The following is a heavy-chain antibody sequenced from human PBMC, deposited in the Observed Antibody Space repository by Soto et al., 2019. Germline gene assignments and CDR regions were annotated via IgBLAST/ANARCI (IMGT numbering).Heavy chain of an antibody. CDR1: GDSISSGYY. Sequence: SETLSLTCAVSGDSISSGYYWAWIRQPPGKGLEWIGSIYHSVTTYYNPSLRSRVTILVDTSMNQFSLKLSAVTAADSALYYCARPDNVGSYPYF. D-gene: IGHD2-15*01. J-gene: IGHJ4*01. CDR2: IYHSVTT. CDR3: ARPDNVGSYPYF. V-gene: IGHV4-38-2*01.